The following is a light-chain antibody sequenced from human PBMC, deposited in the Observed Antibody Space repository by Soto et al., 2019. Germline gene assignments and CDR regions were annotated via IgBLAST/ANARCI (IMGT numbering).Light chain of an antibody. CDR2: GAS. CDR1: QSVSIN. V-gene: IGKV3-15*01. J-gene: IGKJ2*01. Sequence: EIVMTQSPATLSVSPGERATLSCRASQSVSINLAWYQLQPGQAPRLLIFGASTRATGIPARFSGSGSGTEFTLTISSLQSEDFAVYYCQEYNKWPPTFTFGQGTKLEIK. CDR3: QEYNKWPPTFT.